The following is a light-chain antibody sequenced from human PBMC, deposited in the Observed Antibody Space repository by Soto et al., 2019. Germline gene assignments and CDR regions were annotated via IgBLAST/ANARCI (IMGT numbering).Light chain of an antibody. CDR2: DVS. Sequence: QSALTQPASVSGSPGQSITISCIGTSSDVGGYNYVSWYQQHPGKAPKLMIYDVSNRPSGVSNRFSGSKSGNTASLTISGLQVEDEADYYCSSYTSSSSWVFGGGTKLTVL. V-gene: IGLV2-14*01. J-gene: IGLJ3*02. CDR3: SSYTSSSSWV. CDR1: SSDVGGYNY.